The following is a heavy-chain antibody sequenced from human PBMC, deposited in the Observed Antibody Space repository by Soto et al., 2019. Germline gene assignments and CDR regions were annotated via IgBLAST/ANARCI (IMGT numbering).Heavy chain of an antibody. D-gene: IGHD3-9*01. CDR3: ARYLMEYESLTGYYMADYFDC. Sequence: QVQLVQSGAEVKKPGASVKVSCKASRYTFTSYAMHWVRQAPGQRLEWMGWINAGNGNTKYSQKFQGRDTITRDTYASRAYMELSSLRSEDTGVYYCARYLMEYESLTGYYMADYFDCWGEGTLVCVSS. J-gene: IGHJ4*02. V-gene: IGHV1-3*01. CDR1: RYTFTSYA. CDR2: INAGNGNT.